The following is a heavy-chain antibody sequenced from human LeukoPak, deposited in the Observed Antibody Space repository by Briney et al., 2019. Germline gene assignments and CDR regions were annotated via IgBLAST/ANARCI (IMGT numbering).Heavy chain of an antibody. CDR1: GGSISSSSYY. CDR3: ARTGGSFYFYYYMDV. J-gene: IGHJ6*03. V-gene: IGHV4-39*07. D-gene: IGHD1-26*01. Sequence: SETLSLTCTVSGGSISSSSYYWGWIRQPPGKGLEWIGSIHYTGSTYYNPSLKSRVTISVDTSKKQFSLKLGSVTAADTAVYYCARTGGSFYFYYYMDVWGKGTTVTVSS. CDR2: IHYTGST.